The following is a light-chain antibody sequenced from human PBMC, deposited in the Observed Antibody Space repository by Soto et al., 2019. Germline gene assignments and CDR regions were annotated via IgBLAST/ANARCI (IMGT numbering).Light chain of an antibody. Sequence: GDRVTLTCRASRSISNYLNWYQQKPDKAPKVLIYAASRLQSGAPSRFSGSGSGTDFTLTITSLQPEDFATYYCQQSYSLPRTFGQGTKVEIE. CDR2: AAS. CDR1: RSISNY. V-gene: IGKV1-39*01. CDR3: QQSYSLPRT. J-gene: IGKJ1*01.